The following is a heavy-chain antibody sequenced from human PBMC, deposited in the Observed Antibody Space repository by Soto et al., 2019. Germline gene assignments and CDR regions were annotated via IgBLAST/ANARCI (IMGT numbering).Heavy chain of an antibody. J-gene: IGHJ4*02. CDR1: GFTFSSYG. CDR2: ISYDGSNK. Sequence: PGGSLRLSCAASGFTFSSYGMHWVRQAPGKGLEWVAVISYDGSNKYYADSVKGRFTISRDNSKNTLYLQMNSLRAEDTAVYYCAKDAYYYDSSGPGDYWGQGTLVTVSS. D-gene: IGHD3-22*01. V-gene: IGHV3-30*18. CDR3: AKDAYYYDSSGPGDY.